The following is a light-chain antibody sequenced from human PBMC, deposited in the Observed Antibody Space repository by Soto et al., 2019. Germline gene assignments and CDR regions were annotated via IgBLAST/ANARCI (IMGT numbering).Light chain of an antibody. V-gene: IGLV3-9*01. J-gene: IGLJ1*01. CDR2: RDS. CDR3: QVWDSSTDV. Sequence: SYELTQPLSVSVALGQTARITCGGNNIGSKNVHWYQQKPGQAPVLVIYRDSNRPSGIPERFSGSNSGNTATLTTSRAQAGDEADYYCQVWDSSTDVFGTGTKVTVL. CDR1: NIGSKN.